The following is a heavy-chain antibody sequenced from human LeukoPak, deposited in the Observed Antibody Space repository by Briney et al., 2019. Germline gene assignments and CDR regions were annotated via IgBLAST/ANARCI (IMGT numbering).Heavy chain of an antibody. D-gene: IGHD1-26*01. J-gene: IGHJ4*02. CDR3: AKDVGKWESLHFFDY. CDR2: ISGSSSYI. V-gene: IGHV3-21*04. CDR1: GFTFSSYS. Sequence: GGSLRLSRAASGFTFSSYSMNWVRQAPGKGLEWVSSISGSSSYIYYADSVKGRFTISRDHAENSLYLQMNRLRGDDTAVYYCAKDVGKWESLHFFDYWGQGTLVTVSS.